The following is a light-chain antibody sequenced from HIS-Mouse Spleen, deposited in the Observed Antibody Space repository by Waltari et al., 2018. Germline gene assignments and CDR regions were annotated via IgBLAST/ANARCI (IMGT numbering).Light chain of an antibody. Sequence: QSALTQPPSASGSPGQSVTISCTGTSSDVGGYNYVSWYQQHPGKAPKLMIYEVSKRPSGVPDRFPGSKSGNTASLTFSGLQAEDEADYYCSSYAGSNNLVFGGGTKLTVL. CDR2: EVS. CDR3: SSYAGSNNLV. CDR1: SSDVGGYNY. J-gene: IGLJ2*01. V-gene: IGLV2-8*01.